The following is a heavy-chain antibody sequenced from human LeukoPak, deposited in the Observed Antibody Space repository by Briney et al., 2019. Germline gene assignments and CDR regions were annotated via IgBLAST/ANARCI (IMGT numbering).Heavy chain of an antibody. CDR3: PRRWGYCSSTSCYAFDY. CDR2: IYHSGST. D-gene: IGHD2-2*01. CDR1: GYSISSGYY. J-gene: IGHJ4*02. Sequence: SETLSLTCAVSGYSISSGYYWGWIRQPPGKGLEWIGSIYHSGSTYYNPSLKSRVTISVYTSKTQFSLKLSSVTAADTAVYYCPRRWGYCSSTSCYAFDYWGQGTLVTVSS. V-gene: IGHV4-38-2*01.